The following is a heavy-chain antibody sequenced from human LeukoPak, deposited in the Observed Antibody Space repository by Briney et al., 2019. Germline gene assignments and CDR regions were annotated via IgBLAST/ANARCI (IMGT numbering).Heavy chain of an antibody. CDR2: IYSTTTYI. CDR3: ARDQFIHAFDI. Sequence: GGSLRLSCAASGFTFSSISMNWVRQGPGKGLEWVSSIYSTTTYIYYADSVKGRFTISRDNAENSLYLQMNSRRAEDTAVYYCARDQFIHAFDIWGQGTMVTVSS. J-gene: IGHJ3*02. V-gene: IGHV3-21*01. D-gene: IGHD5-24*01. CDR1: GFTFSSIS.